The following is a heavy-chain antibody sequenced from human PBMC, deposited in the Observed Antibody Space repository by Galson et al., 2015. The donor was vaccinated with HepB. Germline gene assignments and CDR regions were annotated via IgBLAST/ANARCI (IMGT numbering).Heavy chain of an antibody. Sequence: SVKVSCKVSGYTLTDLSMHWVRQAPGKGLEWMGGFDPEDGETIYAQKFQGRVTMTEDTSTDTAYMELSSLRSEDTAVYYCATVGASMVRGVIITWYYYYGMDVWGQGTTVTVSS. D-gene: IGHD3-10*01. J-gene: IGHJ6*02. CDR1: GYTLTDLS. CDR3: ATVGASMVRGVIITWYYYYGMDV. V-gene: IGHV1-24*01. CDR2: FDPEDGET.